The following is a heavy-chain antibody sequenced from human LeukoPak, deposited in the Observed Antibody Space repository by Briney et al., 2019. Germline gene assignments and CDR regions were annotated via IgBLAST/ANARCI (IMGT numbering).Heavy chain of an antibody. D-gene: IGHD3-10*01. V-gene: IGHV4-59*01. CDR1: GGSISSYY. J-gene: IGHJ1*01. CDR3: ARGGEDFQH. CDR2: IYYSGST. Sequence: KSSETLSLTCTVSGGSISSYYWSWLRQPPGKGLEWIGYIYYSGSTNYNPSLKSRVTISVDTSKNQFSLKLSSVTAADTAVYYCARGGEDFQHWSQGTLVTVSS.